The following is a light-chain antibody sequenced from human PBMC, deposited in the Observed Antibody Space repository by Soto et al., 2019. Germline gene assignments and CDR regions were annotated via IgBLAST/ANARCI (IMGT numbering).Light chain of an antibody. CDR2: WAS. V-gene: IGKV4-1*01. J-gene: IGKJ2*01. CDR3: QQYYSIPYS. CDR1: QSALYTSNNKNY. Sequence: DIVMTQSPDSLAVSLGERATINCKSSQSALYTSNNKNYLTWYQQKPGQPPKLLIYWASTRESGVPDRFSGSGSGTDFTLTISSLQAEDVAVYYCQQYYSIPYSFGQGTKLAIK.